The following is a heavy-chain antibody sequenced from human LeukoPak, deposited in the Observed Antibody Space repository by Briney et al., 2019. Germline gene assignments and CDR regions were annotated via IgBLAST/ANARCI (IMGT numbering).Heavy chain of an antibody. V-gene: IGHV1-2*04. CDR2: INPNSGGT. D-gene: IGHD6-13*01. CDR1: GYTFTGYY. CDR3: ARDRYSRSPNFDY. J-gene: IGHJ4*02. Sequence: GASVKVSCKASGYTFTGYYMHWVRQAPGQGLEWMGWINPNSGGTNYAQKFQGWVTMTRDTSISTAYMELSRLRSDDTAVYCCARDRYSRSPNFDYWGQGTLVTVSS.